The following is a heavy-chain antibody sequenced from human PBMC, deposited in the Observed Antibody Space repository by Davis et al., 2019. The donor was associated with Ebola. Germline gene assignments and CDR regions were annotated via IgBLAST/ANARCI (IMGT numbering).Heavy chain of an antibody. V-gene: IGHV3-23*01. CDR3: ARARYYDYIWGSYRPTAYFDY. J-gene: IGHJ4*02. CDR2: ISGSGGST. Sequence: GSLRLSCAASGFTFSSYAMSWVRQAPGKGLEWVSAISGSGGSTYYADSVKGRFTISRDNAKNSLYLQMNSLRDEDTAVYYCARARYYDYIWGSYRPTAYFDYWGQGTLVTVSS. D-gene: IGHD3-16*02. CDR1: GFTFSSYA.